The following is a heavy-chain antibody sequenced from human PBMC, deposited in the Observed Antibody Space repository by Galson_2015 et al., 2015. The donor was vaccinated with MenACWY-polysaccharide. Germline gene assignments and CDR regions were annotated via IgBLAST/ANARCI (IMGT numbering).Heavy chain of an antibody. CDR3: ARKFDY. Sequence: SLTCAVSGASISRSDWWTWVRQPPGKGLEWIGEISHRGTTNYNPSLKSRVTISVDKSKNQFSLKLNSVTAADTAVYYCARKFDYWGQGSLVTVPS. V-gene: IGHV4-4*02. CDR2: ISHRGTT. CDR1: GASISRSDW. J-gene: IGHJ4*02.